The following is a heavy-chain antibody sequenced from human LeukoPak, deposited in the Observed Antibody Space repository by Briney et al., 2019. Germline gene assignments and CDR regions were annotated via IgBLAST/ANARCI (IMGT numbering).Heavy chain of an antibody. CDR3: ARDYDVLTAYPPTQLFDP. CDR1: GGSIITNDYW. Sequence: SETLSLTCVVSGGSIITNDYWWGWIRQPPGKGLEWIGRIYTSGSTNYNPSLKSRVTMSVDTSKNQFSLKLNSVTAADTAVHYCARDYDVLTAYPPTQLFDPWGQGTLVTVSS. J-gene: IGHJ5*02. V-gene: IGHV4-61*05. CDR2: IYTSGST. D-gene: IGHD3-9*01.